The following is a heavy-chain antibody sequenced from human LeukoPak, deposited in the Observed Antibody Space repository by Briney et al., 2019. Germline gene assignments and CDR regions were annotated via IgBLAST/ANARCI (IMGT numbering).Heavy chain of an antibody. Sequence: GESLKISLKGSGYSFTSYWIGWVRPMPGKGREWMGIIYPGDSDTRYSPSFQGQVTISADKSISTAYLQWSSLKASDTALYYCARGREYQLLVFDYWGQGTLVTVSS. CDR3: ARGREYQLLVFDY. D-gene: IGHD2-2*01. J-gene: IGHJ4*02. CDR2: IYPGDSDT. CDR1: GYSFTSYW. V-gene: IGHV5-51*01.